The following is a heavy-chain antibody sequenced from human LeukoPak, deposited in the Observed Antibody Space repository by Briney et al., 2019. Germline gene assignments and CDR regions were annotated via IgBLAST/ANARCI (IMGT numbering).Heavy chain of an antibody. Sequence: SETLSLTCTVSGGSINNYYWSWVRQPPGKGLEWIGYVYYTGNTNYNPFLKSRVTISIDTSKNQFSLKLSSVTAADTAVYYCARHMGLGYSYGYPYFDYWGQGTLVTVSS. V-gene: IGHV4-59*08. CDR1: GGSINNYY. D-gene: IGHD5-18*01. CDR3: ARHMGLGYSYGYPYFDY. CDR2: VYYTGNT. J-gene: IGHJ4*02.